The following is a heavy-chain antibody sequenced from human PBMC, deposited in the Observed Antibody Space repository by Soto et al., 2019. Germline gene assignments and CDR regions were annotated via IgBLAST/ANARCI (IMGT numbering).Heavy chain of an antibody. D-gene: IGHD3-10*01. CDR3: AGTTVRGIPTAFDI. J-gene: IGHJ3*02. CDR1: GGSISSGDYY. V-gene: IGHV4-30-4*01. Sequence: SETLSLTCTVSGGSISSGDYYWSWIRQPPGKGLEWIGYIYYSGSTYYNPSLKSRVTMSVDTSKKRFSLKLSSVTAADTAVYYCAGTTVRGIPTAFDIWGQGTMVTV. CDR2: IYYSGST.